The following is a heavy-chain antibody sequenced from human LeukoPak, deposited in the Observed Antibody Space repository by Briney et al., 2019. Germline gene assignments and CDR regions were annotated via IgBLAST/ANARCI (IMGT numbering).Heavy chain of an antibody. D-gene: IGHD3-22*01. V-gene: IGHV3-7*01. J-gene: IGHJ4*02. CDR3: ARALTHYYDSSGLGY. Sequence: GGSLRLSCAASGFTFSSYWMSWVRQAPGKGLEWVANIKQDGSEKYYVDSVKGRFTISRDNAKTSLYLQMNSLRAEDTAVYYCARALTHYYDSSGLGYWGQGTLVTVSS. CDR2: IKQDGSEK. CDR1: GFTFSSYW.